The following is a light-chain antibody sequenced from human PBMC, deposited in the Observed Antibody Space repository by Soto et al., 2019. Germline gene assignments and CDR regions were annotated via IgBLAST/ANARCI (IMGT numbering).Light chain of an antibody. CDR3: QQRRNWPPMYT. V-gene: IGKV3-11*01. J-gene: IGKJ2*01. Sequence: DIVLTQAPATLSLSPGERATLSCRASQSVSSYVAWYQQRPGHVPRLLIYDASKRATGIPARFSASGSGTDFTLTISSLEPEDFAIYFCQQRRNWPPMYTFGQGTKLEIK. CDR1: QSVSSY. CDR2: DAS.